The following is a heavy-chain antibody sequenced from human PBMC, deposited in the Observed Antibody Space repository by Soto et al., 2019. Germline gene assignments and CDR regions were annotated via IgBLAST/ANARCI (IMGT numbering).Heavy chain of an antibody. J-gene: IGHJ4*02. D-gene: IGHD2-2*01. CDR1: GYTFTGYY. V-gene: IGHV1-2*02. CDR3: ARVWGSNAVVVPAALGPGY. CDR2: INPNSGGT. Sequence: ASVKVSCKASGYTFTGYYMHWVRQAPGQGLEWMGWINPNSGGTNYAQKFQGRVTMTRDTSISTAYMELSRLRSDDTAVYYCARVWGSNAVVVPAALGPGYWGQGTLVTVSS.